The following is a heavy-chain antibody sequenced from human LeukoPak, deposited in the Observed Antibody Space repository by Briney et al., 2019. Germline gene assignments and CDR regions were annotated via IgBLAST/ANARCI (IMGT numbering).Heavy chain of an antibody. CDR2: IRYAGSNK. J-gene: IGHJ4*02. Sequence: GRSLRLSWAAAGLTFGSFAISCVSQAPGKWMGWVEFIRYAGSNKYYADSVKSRFTTSRDNSKNTLYPQMNNLRVEDTAAYYCAKDRGYWKYFDYWGQGTLVTVSS. V-gene: IGHV3-30*02. CDR3: AKDRGYWKYFDY. D-gene: IGHD6-25*01. CDR1: GLTFGSFA.